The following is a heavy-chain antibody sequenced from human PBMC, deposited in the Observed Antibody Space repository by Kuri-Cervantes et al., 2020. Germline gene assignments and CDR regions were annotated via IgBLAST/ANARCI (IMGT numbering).Heavy chain of an antibody. CDR3: ARDRVSYSSSWPNWFDP. J-gene: IGHJ5*02. CDR2: IYHSGST. CDR1: GYSISSGYY. Sequence: SETLSLTCAVSGYSISSGYYWGWIRQPPGKGLEWIGSIYHSGSTYYNPSLKGRVTISVDTSKNQFSLKLSSVTAADTAVYYCARDRVSYSSSWPNWFDPWGQGTLVTVSS. D-gene: IGHD6-13*01. V-gene: IGHV4-38-2*02.